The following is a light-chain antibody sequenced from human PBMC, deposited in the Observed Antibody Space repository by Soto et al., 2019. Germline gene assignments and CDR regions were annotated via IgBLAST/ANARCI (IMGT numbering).Light chain of an antibody. V-gene: IGKV1-39*01. J-gene: IGKJ4*01. CDR2: AAD. CDR1: QSIISY. Sequence: DIQMTQSPSTLSASVGDRVTITCRASQSIISYLNWYQQKPGKAPELLIYAADSLQSGVPSRFSGSGSGTDFTLTISSLQPEDFATYYCQQTYSTPLTFGGGTKVDIK. CDR3: QQTYSTPLT.